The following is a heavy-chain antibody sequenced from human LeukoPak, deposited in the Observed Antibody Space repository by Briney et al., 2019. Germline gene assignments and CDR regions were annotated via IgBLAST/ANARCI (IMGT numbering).Heavy chain of an antibody. J-gene: IGHJ4*02. D-gene: IGHD5-12*01. Sequence: ASVKVSCKASGYTFTDSYIHWVRQAPGQGLEWMGWINPNSGGTYYTENFQDRVIVTRDTSISTAYMELSRLRSDDTALYYCARGGVGTSGYDRFDSWGQGTLVTVSS. CDR2: INPNSGGT. CDR3: ARGGVGTSGYDRFDS. CDR1: GYTFTDSY. V-gene: IGHV1-2*02.